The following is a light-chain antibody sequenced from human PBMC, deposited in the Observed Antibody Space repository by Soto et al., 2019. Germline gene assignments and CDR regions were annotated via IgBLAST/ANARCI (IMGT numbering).Light chain of an antibody. CDR1: QSVSSSY. V-gene: IGKV3-20*01. CDR3: QQYGNSPPT. CDR2: GAS. Sequence: EIVLTQSPGTLSLSPGERATLSCRASQSVSSSYLAWYQQKPGQAPRLLIYGASSRATGIPDRFSGSGSGTDFTLSISRLEPEDFAVYYCQQYGNSPPTFGHGTKVEIK. J-gene: IGKJ1*01.